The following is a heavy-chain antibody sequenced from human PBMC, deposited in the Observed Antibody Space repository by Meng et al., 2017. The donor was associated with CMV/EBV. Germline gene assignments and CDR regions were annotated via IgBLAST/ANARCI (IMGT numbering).Heavy chain of an antibody. CDR1: GLTFRNAW. Sequence: ASGLTFRNAWMSWVRQAPGEGLEWVGRIKSKTDGGTADYTAPVKGRFTISRDDSKNTLYLQMNSLKTEDTAVYYCTTVVPAAMDFDYWGQGTLVTVSS. CDR3: TTVVPAAMDFDY. D-gene: IGHD2-2*01. J-gene: IGHJ4*02. CDR2: IKSKTDGGTA. V-gene: IGHV3-15*01.